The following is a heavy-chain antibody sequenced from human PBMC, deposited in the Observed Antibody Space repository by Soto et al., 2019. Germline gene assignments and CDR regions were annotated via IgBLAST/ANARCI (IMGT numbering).Heavy chain of an antibody. CDR1: GYTFTRYG. CDR2: INTYNGNT. V-gene: IGHV1-18*01. CDR3: AMVDVYVTPSPQDV. J-gene: IGHJ6*02. Sequence: QVQLVQSGAEVKNPGASVKVSCKASGYTFTRYGIGWARQAPGQGLDWMGWINTYNGNTNYAQNVQGTVTLTTDTSTSTAYMELRSLRSNDTAIYYCAMVDVYVTPSPQDVWGQGTTVIVSS. D-gene: IGHD3-16*01.